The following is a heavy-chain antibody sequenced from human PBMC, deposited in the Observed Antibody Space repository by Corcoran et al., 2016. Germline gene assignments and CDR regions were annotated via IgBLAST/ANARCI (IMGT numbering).Heavy chain of an antibody. D-gene: IGHD4-4*01. CDR3: ARGTDYSNYYYYGMDV. J-gene: IGHJ6*02. V-gene: IGHV1-8*01. CDR1: GYTFTSYD. CDR2: MNPNSGNT. Sequence: QVQLVQSGAEVKKPGASVKVSCKASGYTFTSYDINWVRQATGQGLEWMGWMNPNSGNTGYAQKFQGRVTMTRNTSISTAYMELSSLRSEDTAVYYWARGTDYSNYYYYGMDVWGQGTTVTVSS.